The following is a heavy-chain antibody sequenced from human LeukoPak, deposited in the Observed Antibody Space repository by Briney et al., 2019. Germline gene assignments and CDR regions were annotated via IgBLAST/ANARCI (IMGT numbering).Heavy chain of an antibody. CDR1: GFTFSSYW. CDR2: INSDGTGT. CDR3: AKHPAFDI. Sequence: VRSLRLSCAPSGFTFSSYWMHWVRHAPGKGPVWVSRINSDGTGTMYADSVKGRFTISRDNAKNTLYLQMNSLRAEDTAVYYCAKHPAFDIWGQGTMVTVSS. J-gene: IGHJ3*02. V-gene: IGHV3-74*03.